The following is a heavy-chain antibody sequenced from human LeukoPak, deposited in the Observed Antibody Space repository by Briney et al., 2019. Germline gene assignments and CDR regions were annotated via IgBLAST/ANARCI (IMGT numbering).Heavy chain of an antibody. J-gene: IGHJ3*02. V-gene: IGHV3-66*02. Sequence: GGSLRLSCAASGFTVSSNYMSWVREGPGKGLELVSVIYSGGSTYYADSVKGGFTISRDNSKNTLYLQMNSLRAEDTAVYYCAQDGRTPDAFDIWGQGTMVTVSS. CDR3: AQDGRTPDAFDI. D-gene: IGHD5-24*01. CDR2: IYSGGST. CDR1: GFTVSSNY.